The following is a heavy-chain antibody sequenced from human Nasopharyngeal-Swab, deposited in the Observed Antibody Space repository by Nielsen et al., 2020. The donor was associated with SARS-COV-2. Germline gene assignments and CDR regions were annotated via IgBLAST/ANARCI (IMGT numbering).Heavy chain of an antibody. V-gene: IGHV4-34*01. CDR3: ARGKNYVWGTYRYNGWFDP. D-gene: IGHD3-16*02. Sequence: SETLSLTCAVYGGSFSGYYWSWIRQPPGKGLEWIGEVNHSGSTYYNPSLKSRVTISVDTSKNQFSLKLSSVTAADTGVYYCARGKNYVWGTYRYNGWFDPWGQGTLVTVSS. CDR2: VNHSGST. J-gene: IGHJ5*02. CDR1: GGSFSGYY.